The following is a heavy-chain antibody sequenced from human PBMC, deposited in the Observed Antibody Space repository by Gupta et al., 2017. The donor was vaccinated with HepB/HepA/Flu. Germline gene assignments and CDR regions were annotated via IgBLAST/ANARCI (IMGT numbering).Heavy chain of an antibody. J-gene: IGHJ4*02. CDR2: INHDGIT. D-gene: IGHD2-15*01. CDR3: ARGRSVVVDANQLDTFDS. Sequence: QVHLQQWGAGLLKPSETLSLTCGVHGGSLRGYYWSWIRQPPGKGLAWLGEINHDGITIYNPSLESRVSLSIDTATGQFSRSLHYVTAADTAVYFCARGRSVVVDANQLDTFDSWGQGTRLTVSS. V-gene: IGHV4-34*02. CDR1: GGSLRGYY.